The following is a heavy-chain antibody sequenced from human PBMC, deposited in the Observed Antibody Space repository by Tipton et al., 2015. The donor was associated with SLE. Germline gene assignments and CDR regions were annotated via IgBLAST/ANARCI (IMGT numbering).Heavy chain of an antibody. V-gene: IGHV3-23*01. J-gene: IGHJ4*02. CDR1: GFTFSNYA. Sequence: PRLSCAASGFTFSNYAFSWVRQAPGKGLEWISAVEGSGDKTYYADSVKGRFTISRDNTKNSLYLQMITLRADDTAVDYCARSGSDFDYWGQGTLVTVSS. D-gene: IGHD3-3*01. CDR3: ARSGSDFDY. CDR2: VEGSGDKT.